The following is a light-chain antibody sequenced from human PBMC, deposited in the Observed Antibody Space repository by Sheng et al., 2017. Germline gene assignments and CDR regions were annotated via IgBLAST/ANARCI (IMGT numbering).Light chain of an antibody. Sequence: DIQMTQSPSSLSASVGDTVTITCRASQSITTYLNWYQQIPGKVPKLLIYDASSLQRGVPSRFSGSGSGTDFTLTINNFQSEDFATFYCQQSYSAPWTFGQGTKVEL. J-gene: IGKJ1*01. V-gene: IGKV1-39*01. CDR1: QSITTY. CDR3: QQSYSAPWT. CDR2: DAS.